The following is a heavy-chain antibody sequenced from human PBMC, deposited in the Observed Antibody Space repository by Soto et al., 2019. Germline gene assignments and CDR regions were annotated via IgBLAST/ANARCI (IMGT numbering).Heavy chain of an antibody. D-gene: IGHD2-15*01. J-gene: IGHJ5*01. CDR2: AWFDGSIE. CDR3: ARDNHLGYCSGGSCYGLDS. CDR1: GFTFSIYG. Sequence: QVQLVESGGGVVQPGRSLRLSCAASGFTFSIYGMHWVRQAPGKGLGWVAIAWFDGSIEYYADSVKGRFTISRDNSKNTLYLQMNSLRAEDTAVYYCARDNHLGYCSGGSCYGLDSWGQGTLVTVSS. V-gene: IGHV3-33*01.